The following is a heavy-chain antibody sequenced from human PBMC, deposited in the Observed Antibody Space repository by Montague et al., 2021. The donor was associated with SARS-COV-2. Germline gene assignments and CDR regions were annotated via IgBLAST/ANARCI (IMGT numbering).Heavy chain of an antibody. J-gene: IGHJ4*02. CDR2: ISYDGSNK. V-gene: IGHV3-30-3*01. D-gene: IGHD1-26*01. CDR3: ARARSGSYLYYFDY. CDR1: GFTFSDEY. Sequence: SLRLSCAASGFTFSDEYMSWVRQAPGKGLEWVAVISYDGSNKYYADSVKGRFTISRDNSKNTLYPQMNSLRAEDTAVYYCARARSGSYLYYFDYWGQGTLVTVSS.